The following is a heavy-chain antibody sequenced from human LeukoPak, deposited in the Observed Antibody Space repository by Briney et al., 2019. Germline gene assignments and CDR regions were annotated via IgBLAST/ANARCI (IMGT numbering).Heavy chain of an antibody. CDR1: GYTFTSYY. CDR2: IIPIFGTA. V-gene: IGHV1-69*05. J-gene: IGHJ4*02. CDR3: ARGSAISPRGYFDY. D-gene: IGHD5/OR15-5a*01. Sequence: GASVKVSCKASGYTFTSYYMHWVRQAPGQGLEWMGGIIPIFGTANYAQKFQGRVTITTDESTSTAYMELSSLRSEDTAVYYCARGSAISPRGYFDYWGQGTLVTVSS.